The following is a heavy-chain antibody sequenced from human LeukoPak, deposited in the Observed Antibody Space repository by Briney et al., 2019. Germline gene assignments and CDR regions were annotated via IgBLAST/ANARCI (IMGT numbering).Heavy chain of an antibody. CDR3: ASLRGYTYGHDY. Sequence: GVPLRLSCAPSVFTFSGHYMDWVRHAPGKGLEWVVRTKNKANSYTTEYAASLKGRFTISRDDSKNSLYLQMNSLKTEDTAVYYCASLRGYTYGHDYWGQGTLVTVSS. J-gene: IGHJ4*02. D-gene: IGHD5-18*01. CDR2: TKNKANSYTT. CDR1: VFTFSGHY. V-gene: IGHV3-72*01.